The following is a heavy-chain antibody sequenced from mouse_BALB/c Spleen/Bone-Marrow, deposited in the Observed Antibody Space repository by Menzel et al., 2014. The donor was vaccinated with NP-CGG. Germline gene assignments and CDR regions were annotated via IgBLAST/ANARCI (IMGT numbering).Heavy chain of an antibody. D-gene: IGHD1-1*01. V-gene: IGHV1-25*01. CDR3: ARSYLTTVGPFNAMDY. CDR2: IIPYNGGT. Sequence: EVQLQQSGPELVKTGASMKISCKASGYSFTGYTMNWVKQSHGKNLEWIVLIIPYNGGTTYNQKFRGKATLTVDKSSSTDYMERLSLKSEDSAVYSCARSYLTTVGPFNAMDYWGQGTSVTIST. J-gene: IGHJ4*01. CDR1: GYSFTGYT.